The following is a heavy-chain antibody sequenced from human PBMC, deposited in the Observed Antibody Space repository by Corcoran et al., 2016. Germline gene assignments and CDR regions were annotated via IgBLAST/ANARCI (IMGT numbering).Heavy chain of an antibody. CDR3: ASRGHYNCMDV. V-gene: IGHV1-69*01. J-gene: IGHJ6*02. Sequence: QVQLVQSGAEVKKPGSSVKVSCKASGGTFSSYAINWVRKAPGQGLEWMGGSIPLCGTANDAPKFQGSVTNTADESTSTAYTELRNLGSEDTAVYYCASRGHYNCMDVWGQGTTVTVSS. CDR1: GGTFSSYA. CDR2: SIPLCGTA. D-gene: IGHD3-10*01.